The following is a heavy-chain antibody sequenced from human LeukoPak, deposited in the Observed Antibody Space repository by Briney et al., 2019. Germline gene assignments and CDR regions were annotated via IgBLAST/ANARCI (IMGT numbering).Heavy chain of an antibody. D-gene: IGHD3-3*01. CDR3: ARGLHYGFPSGYSGGFYYMDV. Sequence: SETLSLTCTVSGGSINNYYWSWIRQPPGKGLEWIGFISYSGSARYNPSLKSRLTMSVGAPKKQFYLELNSVTSADTAIYYCARGLHYGFPSGYSGGFYYMDVWGKGTAVTVSS. V-gene: IGHV4-59*01. CDR2: ISYSGSA. CDR1: GGSINNYY. J-gene: IGHJ6*03.